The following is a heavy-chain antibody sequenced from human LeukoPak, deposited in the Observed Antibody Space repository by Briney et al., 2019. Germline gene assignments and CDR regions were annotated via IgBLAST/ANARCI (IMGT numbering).Heavy chain of an antibody. CDR1: GFTFSDYY. V-gene: IGHV3-11*01. CDR3: ARALRYYDFWSGYYSDYYYGMDV. Sequence: GGSLRLSCAASGFTFSDYYMSWISQAPGKGLEWVSYISSSGSTIYYADSVKGRFTIYRDNAKNSLYLQMNSLRAEDTAVYYCARALRYYDFWSGYYSDYYYGMDVWGQGTTVTVSS. D-gene: IGHD3-3*01. J-gene: IGHJ6*02. CDR2: ISSSGSTI.